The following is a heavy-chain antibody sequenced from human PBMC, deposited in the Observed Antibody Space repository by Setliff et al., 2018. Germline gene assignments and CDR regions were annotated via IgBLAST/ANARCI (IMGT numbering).Heavy chain of an antibody. J-gene: IGHJ6*03. D-gene: IGHD3-22*01. CDR2: TIPMFGKT. Sequence: ASVKVSCKASGGTFSSYAIHWVRQAPGQGLEWMGGTIPMFGKTNYARKFQGRVTIMTDESTSTAYMQLSSLGSGDTAVYYCVREGVDSRSSTDYRYYMDVWGKGTTVTVSS. CDR1: GGTFSSYA. CDR3: VREGVDSRSSTDYRYYMDV. V-gene: IGHV1-69*05.